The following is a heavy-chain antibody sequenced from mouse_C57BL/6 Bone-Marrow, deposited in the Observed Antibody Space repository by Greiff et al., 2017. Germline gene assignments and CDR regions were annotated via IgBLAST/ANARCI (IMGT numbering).Heavy chain of an antibody. V-gene: IGHV6-6*01. CDR3: SYDYSWFAY. J-gene: IGHJ3*01. CDR1: GFTFSDAW. Sequence: EVKLEESGGGLVQPGGSMKLSCAASGFTFSDAWMDWGRQSPEKGLEWVAEIINKANNHARYYAESVKGSFTISTDDSKSGVSLQMISLRAEDTGIYYGSYDYSWFAYWGQGTLVTVSA. D-gene: IGHD2-4*01. CDR2: IINKANNHAR.